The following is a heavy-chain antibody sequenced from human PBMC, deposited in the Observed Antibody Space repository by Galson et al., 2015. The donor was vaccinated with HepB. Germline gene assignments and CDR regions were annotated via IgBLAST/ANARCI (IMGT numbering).Heavy chain of an antibody. CDR1: GFTVSSNY. CDR3: ARDGRYSYGSDAFDI. CDR2: IYSGGST. V-gene: IGHV3-66*01. D-gene: IGHD5-18*01. J-gene: IGHJ3*02. Sequence: SLRLSCAASGFTVSSNYMSWVRQAPGKGLEWVSVIYSGGSTYYADSVKGRFTISRDNSKNTLYLQMNSLRAEDTAVYYCARDGRYSYGSDAFDIWGQGTMVTVSS.